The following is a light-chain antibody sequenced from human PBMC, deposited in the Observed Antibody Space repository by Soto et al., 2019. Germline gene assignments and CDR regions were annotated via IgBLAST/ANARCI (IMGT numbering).Light chain of an antibody. V-gene: IGLV2-14*03. Sequence: QSALTQTASVSGSHGHSITISCTGTSSDVGGYNYVSWYQQHPGKAPKLMIYDVNNRPSGVSNRFSGSKSGNTAFLTISGLQAEDEADYYCSSYTSSSTLVFGGGTKLTVL. CDR2: DVN. J-gene: IGLJ2*01. CDR3: SSYTSSSTLV. CDR1: SSDVGGYNY.